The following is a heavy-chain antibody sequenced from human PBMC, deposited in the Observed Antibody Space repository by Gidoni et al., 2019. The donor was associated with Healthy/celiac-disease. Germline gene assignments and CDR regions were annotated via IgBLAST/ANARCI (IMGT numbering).Heavy chain of an antibody. V-gene: IGHV1-69*01. CDR1: GNTFSSSA. J-gene: IGHJ4*02. Sequence: QVQLVQSGAEVKKPGSSVKVSCKASGNTFSSSAINWVRQAPGQGIEWMGGNIPIFGTANYAKKFQGRVTSTGDESTSTACMELSSLRSEDTAVYYCAGRIVGATSFDYWGQGTLVTVSS. CDR3: AGRIVGATSFDY. D-gene: IGHD1-26*01. CDR2: NIPIFGTA.